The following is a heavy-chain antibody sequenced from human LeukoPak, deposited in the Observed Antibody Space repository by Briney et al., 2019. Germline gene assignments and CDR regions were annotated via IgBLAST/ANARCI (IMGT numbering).Heavy chain of an antibody. V-gene: IGHV3-23*01. CDR1: GFTFNSYA. Sequence: PGGSLRLSCAASGFTFNSYAMSWVRQAPGKGLEWVSGISDSSYSTYYADSVKGRFTISRDNSKNTLYLQMNSLRAEDTAVYYCVRAENGMDVWGRGTAVTVS. J-gene: IGHJ6*02. CDR3: VRAENGMDV. CDR2: ISDSSYST.